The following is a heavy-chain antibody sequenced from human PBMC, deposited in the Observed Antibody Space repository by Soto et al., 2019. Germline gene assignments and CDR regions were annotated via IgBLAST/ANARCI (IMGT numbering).Heavy chain of an antibody. Sequence: ASVKVSCKASGYTFTSYGISWVRQAPGQGLEWMGWISAYNGNTNYAQKLQGRVTMTTDTSTSTAYMELRSLRSDDTAVYYCARIHFDQTTVTANNGRLDYWGQGTLVTVSS. CDR1: GYTFTSYG. CDR3: ARIHFDQTTVTANNGRLDY. V-gene: IGHV1-18*01. CDR2: ISAYNGNT. D-gene: IGHD4-17*01. J-gene: IGHJ4*02.